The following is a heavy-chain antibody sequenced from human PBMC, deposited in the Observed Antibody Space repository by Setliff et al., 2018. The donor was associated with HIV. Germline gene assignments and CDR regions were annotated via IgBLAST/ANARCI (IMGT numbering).Heavy chain of an antibody. Sequence: LRLSCAAPGFTLSSLWMNWVRQAPGKGLEWVANIDEDGSEKNYVDSVKGRFTISRDNPKNSLFLQMDSLRAEDTAVYYCTIGHYSPWGQGTLVTVSS. CDR1: GFTLSSLW. CDR2: IDEDGSEK. CDR3: TIGHYSP. V-gene: IGHV3-7*03. D-gene: IGHD2-21*01. J-gene: IGHJ5*02.